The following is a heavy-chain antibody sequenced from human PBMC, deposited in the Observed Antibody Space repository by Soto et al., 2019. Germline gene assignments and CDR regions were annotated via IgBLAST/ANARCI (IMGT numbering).Heavy chain of an antibody. CDR1: GFTFSSYA. CDR3: AKDPFYGHDYIWGSYRPGDY. Sequence: GGSLRLSCAASGFTFSSYAMSWVRQAPGKGLEWVSAISGSGGSTYYADSVKGRFTISRDNSKNTLYLQMNSLRAEDTAVYYCAKDPFYGHDYIWGSYRPGDYWGQGTLVTVSS. V-gene: IGHV3-23*01. J-gene: IGHJ4*02. CDR2: ISGSGGST. D-gene: IGHD3-16*02.